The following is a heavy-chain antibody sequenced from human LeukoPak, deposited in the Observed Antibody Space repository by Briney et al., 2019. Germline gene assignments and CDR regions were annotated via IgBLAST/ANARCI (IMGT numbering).Heavy chain of an antibody. V-gene: IGHV3-33*01. D-gene: IGHD2-21*02. CDR3: ARDPGCGGDCYSGPLDY. CDR1: GFTFSSYG. Sequence: GRSLRLSCAASGFTFSSYGMHWVRQAPGKGLEWVAVIWCDGSNKYYADSVKGRFTISRDNSKNTLYLQMNSLRAEDTAVYYCARDPGCGGDCYSGPLDYWGQGTLVTVSS. J-gene: IGHJ4*02. CDR2: IWCDGSNK.